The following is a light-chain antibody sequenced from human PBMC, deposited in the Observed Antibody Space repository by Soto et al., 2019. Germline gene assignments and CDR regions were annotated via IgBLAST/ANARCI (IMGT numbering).Light chain of an antibody. V-gene: IGKV1-5*01. Sequence: DIQMTQSPSTLSASLGDRVTITCRASQSISSWFAWYQQKPGKAPKLLIYGASSLESGVPSRFRGSGSGTEFTLTISSLQPDDFETYYCQQYHTYSITFGQGTRLEIK. CDR3: QQYHTYSIT. J-gene: IGKJ5*01. CDR2: GAS. CDR1: QSISSW.